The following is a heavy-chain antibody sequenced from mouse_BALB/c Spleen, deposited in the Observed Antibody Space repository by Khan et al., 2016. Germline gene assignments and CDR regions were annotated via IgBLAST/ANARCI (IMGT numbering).Heavy chain of an antibody. CDR2: MDPANGNT. V-gene: IGHV14-3*02. CDR3: ARSPYDYDVGFAY. CDR1: GFNIKDTY. D-gene: IGHD2-4*01. Sequence: VQLQQPGAELVKPGASVKLSCTASGFNIKDTYMPWVKQSPEQGLEWIGRMDPANGNTKYDPKFQGKATITAATSSNTAYLQLSSLTSENTAVYYCARSPYDYDVGFAYWGQGTLVTVSA. J-gene: IGHJ3*01.